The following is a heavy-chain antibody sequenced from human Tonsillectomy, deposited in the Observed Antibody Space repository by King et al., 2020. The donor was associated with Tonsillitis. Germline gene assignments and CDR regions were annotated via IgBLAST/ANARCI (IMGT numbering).Heavy chain of an antibody. V-gene: IGHV3-30-3*01. Sequence: VQLVESGGGVVQPGRSLRLSCAASGFTFSDSAMHWVRQAPGKGLEWVAVVSYDGSNKYYADSVKGRFTISRDNSKNTLFLHMNSLRAEDTAVYYCARLHYYTSGSSDYWGQGTLVTVSS. CDR2: VSYDGSNK. CDR3: ARLHYYTSGSSDY. J-gene: IGHJ4*02. CDR1: GFTFSDSA. D-gene: IGHD3-10*01.